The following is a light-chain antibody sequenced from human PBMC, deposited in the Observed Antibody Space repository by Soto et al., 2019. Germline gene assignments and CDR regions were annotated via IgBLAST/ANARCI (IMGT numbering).Light chain of an antibody. CDR2: DAS. CDR1: QSISSW. J-gene: IGKJ1*01. CDR3: QQYNSYRT. V-gene: IGKV1-5*01. Sequence: DSQMTQSPSTLSASVGDRVTITCRASQSISSWLAWYQQKPGKAPKLLIYDASSLESGVPSRFSGSGSGTEFTLTISSLQPDDFATYYCQQYNSYRTFGQGPKVDIK.